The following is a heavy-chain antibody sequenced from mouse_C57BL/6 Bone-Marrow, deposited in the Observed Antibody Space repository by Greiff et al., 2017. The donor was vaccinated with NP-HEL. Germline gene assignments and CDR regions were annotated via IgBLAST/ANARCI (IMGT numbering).Heavy chain of an antibody. CDR1: GYVFSSSW. CDR3: ARWGLLRAWFAY. CDR2: IYPGDGDT. Sequence: QVQLQQSGPELVKPGASVKISCKASGYVFSSSWMNWVKQRPGKGLEWIGRIYPGDGDTNYNGKFKGKATLTADKSSSTAYMQLSSLTSEDSAVYFCARWGLLRAWFAYWGQGTLVTVSA. V-gene: IGHV1-82*01. J-gene: IGHJ3*01. D-gene: IGHD2-3*01.